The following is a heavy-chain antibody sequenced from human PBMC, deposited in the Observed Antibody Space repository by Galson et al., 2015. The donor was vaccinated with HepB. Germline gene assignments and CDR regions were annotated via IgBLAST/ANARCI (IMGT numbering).Heavy chain of an antibody. Sequence: SVKVSCKASGDTFSNYAVNWVRQAPGQRPEWMGGIVPILGRTNYAQKFQDRVTITADKDMTTAYMEMSRLTSVDTAVYYCARVDGQLLYDQWGQGTLVIVSS. CDR2: IVPILGRT. CDR1: GDTFSNYA. V-gene: IGHV1-69*10. J-gene: IGHJ4*02. D-gene: IGHD2-2*02. CDR3: ARVDGQLLYDQ.